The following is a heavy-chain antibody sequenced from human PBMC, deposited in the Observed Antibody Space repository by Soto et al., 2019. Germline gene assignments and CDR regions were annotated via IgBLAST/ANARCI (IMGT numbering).Heavy chain of an antibody. CDR1: GFTFSTYT. CDR2: IRTSSSTI. J-gene: IGHJ3*01. CDR3: ARDYIYAFDF. Sequence: VQLVESGGGLVQPGVSLRLSCVASGFTFSTYTINWVRQAPGKGLEWLSYIRTSSSTITYADSVKGRFTVSTDNAKNSLYLQMNSLRAEDTAVYYCARDYIYAFDFWGQGTMVTVSS. V-gene: IGHV3-48*01. D-gene: IGHD2-21*01.